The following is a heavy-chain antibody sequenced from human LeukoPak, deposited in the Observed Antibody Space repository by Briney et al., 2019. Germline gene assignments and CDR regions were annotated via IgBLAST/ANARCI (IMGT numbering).Heavy chain of an antibody. CDR1: GFTFNPYT. J-gene: IGHJ4*02. CDR2: ISNSGGST. CDR3: AKGQERESRLDS. Sequence: PGESLRLSCAASGFTFNPYTMYWVRQAPGKGLEWVSGISNSGGSTYYADSVKGRFTISRDNSKNTLYLQMNSLRAEDTALYYCAKGQERESRLDSWGQGTLVTVSS. D-gene: IGHD1-1*01. V-gene: IGHV3-23*01.